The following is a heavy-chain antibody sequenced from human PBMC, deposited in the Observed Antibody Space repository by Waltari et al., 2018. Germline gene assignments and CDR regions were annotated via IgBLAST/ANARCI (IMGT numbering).Heavy chain of an antibody. CDR3: ARIGRVQGVIDY. Sequence: EVQLVESGGGLVQPGGSLRLSCAASGFTFSSYSMNWVRQAPGKGLEWVSYISSSSSTISYADLVKGRFAMSRDTAKNSLYLQRNSLSAEDTAVYYCARIGRVQGVIDYWGQGTLVTVSS. J-gene: IGHJ4*02. D-gene: IGHD3-10*01. V-gene: IGHV3-48*01. CDR2: ISSSSSTI. CDR1: GFTFSSYS.